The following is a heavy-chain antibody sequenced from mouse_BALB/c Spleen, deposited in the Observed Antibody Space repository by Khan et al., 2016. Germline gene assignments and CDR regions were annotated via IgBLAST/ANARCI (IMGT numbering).Heavy chain of an antibody. J-gene: IGHJ2*01. Sequence: QVQLKESGPELVKPGASVRISCKASGYTFTSYYIHWVKQRPGQGLEWIGWIYPGNVNTKYNEKFKGKATLTADKSSSTAYMQLSSLTSDDSAVYCCARAGTYGYWGQGTTLTVSS. CDR2: IYPGNVNT. V-gene: IGHV1S56*01. D-gene: IGHD1-1*01. CDR1: GYTFTSYY. CDR3: ARAGTYGY.